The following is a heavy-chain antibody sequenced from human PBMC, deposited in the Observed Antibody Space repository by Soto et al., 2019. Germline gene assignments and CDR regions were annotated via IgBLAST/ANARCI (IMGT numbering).Heavy chain of an antibody. CDR3: VRDSHGDY. CDR2: IDHDGPT. Sequence: EVQLVESGGGLVQPGGSLRLSCAGSGFIFSNYWMHWVRQAPGKGLEWVSRIDHDGPTDYADSVRGRFTISRDNAESMLYLQMNSLRPEDTAVYYCVRDSHGDYWGQGTLVTVSS. J-gene: IGHJ4*02. CDR1: GFIFSNYW. V-gene: IGHV3-74*01.